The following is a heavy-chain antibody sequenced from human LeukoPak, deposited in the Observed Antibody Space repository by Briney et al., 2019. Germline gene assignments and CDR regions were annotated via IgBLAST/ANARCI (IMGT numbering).Heavy chain of an antibody. CDR2: IYYSGST. Sequence: SETLSLTCTVSGGTISSDYWSWIRQPPGKGLEWIGYIYYSGSTNYNPSLKSRVIISVNMSKNQFSLKLSSVTAADTAVYYCARGKAGFGVISSGYYGYWGQGILVTVSS. CDR3: ARGKAGFGVISSGYYGY. D-gene: IGHD3-22*01. CDR1: GGTISSDY. J-gene: IGHJ4*02. V-gene: IGHV4-59*01.